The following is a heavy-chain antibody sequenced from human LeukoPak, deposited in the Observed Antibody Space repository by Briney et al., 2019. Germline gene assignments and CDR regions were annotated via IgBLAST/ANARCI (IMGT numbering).Heavy chain of an antibody. CDR1: GGSFSDYY. D-gene: IGHD3-3*01. CDR3: ARGFLEWLPDIFDP. V-gene: IGHV4-34*01. CDR2: INHQIDHSGST. Sequence: NPSETLSLTCAVYGGSFSDYYWSWIRQPPGKGLEWIGEINHQIDHSGSTNYNPSLKSRVTISVDTSKNQFSLKLSSVTAADTAVYYCARGFLEWLPDIFDPWGQGTLVTVSS. J-gene: IGHJ5*02.